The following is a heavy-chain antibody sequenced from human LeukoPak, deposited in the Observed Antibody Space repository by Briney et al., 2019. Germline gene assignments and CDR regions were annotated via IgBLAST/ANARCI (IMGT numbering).Heavy chain of an antibody. V-gene: IGHV1-46*01. J-gene: IGHJ4*02. CDR1: GYTFTSYY. CDR3: AREAPSDYDFWSGYLVQDY. Sequence: GASVKVSCKASGYTFTSYYMHWVRQAPGQGLEWMGIINPGGGSTSYAQKFQGRVTMTRDTSTSTVYMELSSLRSEDTAVYYCAREAPSDYDFWSGYLVQDYWGQGTLVTVSS. CDR2: INPGGGST. D-gene: IGHD3-3*01.